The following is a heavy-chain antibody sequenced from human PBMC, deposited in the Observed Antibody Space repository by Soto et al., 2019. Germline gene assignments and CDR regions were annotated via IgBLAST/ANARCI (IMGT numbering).Heavy chain of an antibody. CDR1: GGSISSYY. CDR2: IYYSGST. V-gene: IGHV4-59*01. Sequence: SETLSLSCTVSGGSISSYYWSWIRQPPGKGLEWIGYIYYSGSTNYNPSLKSRVTISVDTSKNQFSLKLSSVTAADTAVYYCARASGYYNWFDPWGQGTLVTVS. J-gene: IGHJ5*02. D-gene: IGHD3-22*01. CDR3: ARASGYYNWFDP.